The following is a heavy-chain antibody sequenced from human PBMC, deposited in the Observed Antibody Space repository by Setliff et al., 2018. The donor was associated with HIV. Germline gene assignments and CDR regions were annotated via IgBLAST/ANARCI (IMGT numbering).Heavy chain of an antibody. V-gene: IGHV3-7*03. J-gene: IGHJ6*03. D-gene: IGHD3-10*01. CDR1: GFTFSSHW. CDR2: IKQDGSEK. CDR3: AKVVTALGSYYYMDV. Sequence: PGGSLRLSCAASGFTFSSHWMSWIRQAPGKGLEWVASIKQDGSEKYFVDSVKGRFNISRDNSKNTLYLQMNSLRAEDAAVYYCAKVVTALGSYYYMDVWGKGTTVTVSS.